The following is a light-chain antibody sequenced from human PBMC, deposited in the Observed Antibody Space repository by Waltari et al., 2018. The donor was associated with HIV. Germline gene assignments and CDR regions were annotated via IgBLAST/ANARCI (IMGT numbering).Light chain of an antibody. J-gene: IGKJ3*01. V-gene: IGKV3-20*01. CDR2: AAS. Sequence: EIVLTQSPGTLSLSPGERATLSCRASPSVSSSYLACYQQKPGQAPRLLIYAASSRATGIPDRFSGSGSGTDFTLTISRLEPEDFAVYYCQQYGSSLLFTFGPGTKVDIK. CDR1: PSVSSSY. CDR3: QQYGSSLLFT.